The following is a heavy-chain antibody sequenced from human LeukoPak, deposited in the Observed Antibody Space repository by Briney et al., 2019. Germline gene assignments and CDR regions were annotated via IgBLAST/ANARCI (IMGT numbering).Heavy chain of an antibody. J-gene: IGHJ4*02. D-gene: IGHD1-26*01. Sequence: SETLSLTCTVSGGSISSYYWSWIRQPAGKGLEWIGRIYTSGSTNYNPSLKSRVTISVDTSKNQFSLRLSSVTAADTAVYYSARLASGSYGPLTPFDYWGQGTLVTVSS. CDR1: GGSISSYY. V-gene: IGHV4-4*07. CDR2: IYTSGST. CDR3: ARLASGSYGPLTPFDY.